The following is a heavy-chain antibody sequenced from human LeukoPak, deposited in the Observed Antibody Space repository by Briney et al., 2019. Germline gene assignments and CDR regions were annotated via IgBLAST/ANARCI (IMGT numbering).Heavy chain of an antibody. D-gene: IGHD1-20*01. Sequence: PGGSLRLSCAASGFTFTNAWMNWVRQAPGKGLEWVGRIKSKADGETIDYAAPVKGRFTFSRDDSKNMLYLQMNSLKSEDTAVYYCSTLTSRGLSDSWGQGTLVTVSS. CDR2: IKSKADGETI. CDR3: STLTSRGLSDS. CDR1: GFTFTNAW. J-gene: IGHJ4*02. V-gene: IGHV3-15*07.